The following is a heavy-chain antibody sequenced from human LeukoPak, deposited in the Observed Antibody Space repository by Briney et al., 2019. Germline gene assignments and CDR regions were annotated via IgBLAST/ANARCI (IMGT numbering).Heavy chain of an antibody. Sequence: GGTLRLSCGASGFTFSTYGMSWVRQAPGKGLEWVSGISGSGGRTYYADSVKGRFTISRDNSKNTLYLQMNSLRAEDTAVYYCAKEYSGHFSPFPSYFDYWGQGTLVTVSS. D-gene: IGHD1-26*01. CDR2: ISGSGGRT. J-gene: IGHJ4*02. CDR1: GFTFSTYG. CDR3: AKEYSGHFSPFPSYFDY. V-gene: IGHV3-23*01.